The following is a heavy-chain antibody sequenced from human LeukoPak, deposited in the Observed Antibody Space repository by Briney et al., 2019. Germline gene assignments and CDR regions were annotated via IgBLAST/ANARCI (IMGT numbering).Heavy chain of an antibody. CDR1: GFTFSSYA. J-gene: IGHJ3*02. D-gene: IGHD1-1*01. CDR3: AKAVAGTTVGDGFDI. Sequence: GGSLRLSCAASGFTFSSYAMSWVRQAPGKGLEWVSAISGSGGRTYYADSVKGRFTISRDNSKNTPYLQMNSLRAEDTAVYYCAKAVAGTTVGDGFDIWGQGTMVTVSS. CDR2: ISGSGGRT. V-gene: IGHV3-23*01.